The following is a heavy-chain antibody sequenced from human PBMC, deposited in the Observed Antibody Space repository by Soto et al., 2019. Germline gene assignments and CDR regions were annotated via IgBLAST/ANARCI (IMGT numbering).Heavy chain of an antibody. CDR3: ARDAGYQLTGAFDI. V-gene: IGHV4-59*01. J-gene: IGHJ3*02. CDR1: GGSISTYY. D-gene: IGHD2-2*01. CDR2: VTYSGGP. Sequence: QVQVQESGPGLVKPSETLSLTCTVSGGSISTYYWSWIRQPPGKGLEWIGYVTYSGGPTYNPSLKSRVTISVDTSQKFYLNLTSVTAADTAVYYCARDAGYQLTGAFDIWGQGPMVTVSS.